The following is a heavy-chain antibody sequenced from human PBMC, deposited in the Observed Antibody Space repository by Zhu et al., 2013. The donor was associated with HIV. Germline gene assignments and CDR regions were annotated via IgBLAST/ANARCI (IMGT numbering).Heavy chain of an antibody. Sequence: EVQLLESGGGLVQPGGSLRLSCAASGFTFSSYAMSWVRQAPGKGLEWVSAISGSGGSTYYADSVKGRFTISRDNSKNTLYLQMNSLRAEDTAVYYCAKDIVVVPAASSDCFDYWGQGTLVTVSS. D-gene: IGHD2-2*01. CDR3: AKDIVVVPAASSDCFDY. V-gene: IGHV3-23*01. CDR1: GFTFSSYA. J-gene: IGHJ4*02. CDR2: ISGSGGST.